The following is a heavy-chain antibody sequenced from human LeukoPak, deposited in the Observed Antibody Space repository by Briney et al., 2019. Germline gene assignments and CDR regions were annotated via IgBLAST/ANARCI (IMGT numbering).Heavy chain of an antibody. V-gene: IGHV4-39*07. D-gene: IGHD3-22*01. CDR1: GASIISDTYY. J-gene: IGHJ4*02. Sequence: PSETLSLTCTVSGASIISDTYYWGWIRQPPGKGLEWIGSIYYSESTYYSPSLKSRVTMSVDTSTNQFSLKLISVTAADTALYYCARNFYASSGYYLDDFYFDFWGQGTLVTVSS. CDR3: ARNFYASSGYYLDDFYFDF. CDR2: IYYSEST.